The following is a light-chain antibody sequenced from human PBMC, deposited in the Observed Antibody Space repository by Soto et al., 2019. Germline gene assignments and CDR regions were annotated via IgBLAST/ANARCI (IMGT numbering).Light chain of an antibody. CDR1: QSISNY. V-gene: IGKV1-39*01. J-gene: IGKJ1*01. CDR3: QQSYNTAQT. Sequence: DIQLTQSPSSLSASVGDRVTITCRASQSISNYLNWYQQRPGQAPKLLIFSSSNVQSGVPSSFSGRGSATDFTLAIRGLQPKDATSYCCQQSYNTAQTFGQGTKVEI. CDR2: SSS.